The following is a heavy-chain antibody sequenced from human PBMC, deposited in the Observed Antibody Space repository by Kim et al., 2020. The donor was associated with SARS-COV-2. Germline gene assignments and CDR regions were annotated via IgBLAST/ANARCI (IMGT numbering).Heavy chain of an antibody. J-gene: IGHJ4*02. V-gene: IGHV1-18*01. CDR3: ARGYDNLDF. D-gene: IGHD3-22*01. CDR2: HGDT. Sequence: HGDTNYADTVQGRVTMTTDTSTGTVYVGLRSLRSDDTAVYDCARGYDNLDFWGQGTLVTVSS.